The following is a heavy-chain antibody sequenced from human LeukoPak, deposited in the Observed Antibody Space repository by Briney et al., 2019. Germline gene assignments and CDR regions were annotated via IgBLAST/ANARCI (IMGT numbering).Heavy chain of an antibody. CDR2: IYYGGST. V-gene: IGHV4-59*01. CDR1: GGSISSYY. Sequence: SETLSLTCTLSGGSISSYYWSWLRQPPGKGLEWIGYIYYGGSTNYNPSLKSRVTISVDTSKNQFSLKLSSVTAADTAVYYCAGGGAHFDYWGQGTLVTVSS. J-gene: IGHJ4*02. D-gene: IGHD3-16*01. CDR3: AGGGAHFDY.